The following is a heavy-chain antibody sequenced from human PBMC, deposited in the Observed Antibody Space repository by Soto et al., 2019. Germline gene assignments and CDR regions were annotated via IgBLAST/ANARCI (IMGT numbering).Heavy chain of an antibody. J-gene: IGHJ4*02. CDR1: GYTFTSYY. V-gene: IGHV1-46*01. CDR3: ARGGGVVVVVTAMLVY. CDR2: INPSGGST. Sequence: QVQLVQSGAEVKKPGASVKVSCKASGYTFTSYYMHWVRQAPGQGLEWMGIINPSGGSTSYAQKFQGRVTMTRDTSTSTVYMELSRLRSEDTAVYYCARGGGVVVVVTAMLVYWGQGTLVTVSS. D-gene: IGHD2-21*02.